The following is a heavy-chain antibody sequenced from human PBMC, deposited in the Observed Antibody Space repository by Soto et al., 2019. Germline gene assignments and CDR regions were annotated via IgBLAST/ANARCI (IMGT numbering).Heavy chain of an antibody. CDR2: IIPIFGTA. D-gene: IGHD6-13*01. J-gene: IGHJ3*02. CDR1: GGTFSSYA. Sequence: GASVKVSCKASGGTFSSYAINWVRQAPGQGLEWMGGIIPIFGTANYAQKFQGRVTITADESTSTAYMELSSLRSEDTAVYYCARHAGLPETQMYMPREAAAHAFDIWGQGTMVTVSS. CDR3: ARHAGLPETQMYMPREAAAHAFDI. V-gene: IGHV1-69*13.